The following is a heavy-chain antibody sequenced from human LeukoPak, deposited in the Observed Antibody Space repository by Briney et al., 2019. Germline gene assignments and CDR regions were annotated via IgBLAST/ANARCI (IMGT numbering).Heavy chain of an antibody. CDR1: GYTFTSYG. D-gene: IGHD3-22*01. Sequence: GASVKVSCKASGYTFTSYGISWVRQAPGQGLEWMGGIIPIFGTANYAQKFQGRVTITADESTSTAYMELSSLRSEDTAVYYCARVLPDDSIGDAFDIWGQGTMVTVSS. J-gene: IGHJ3*02. CDR3: ARVLPDDSIGDAFDI. CDR2: IIPIFGTA. V-gene: IGHV1-69*13.